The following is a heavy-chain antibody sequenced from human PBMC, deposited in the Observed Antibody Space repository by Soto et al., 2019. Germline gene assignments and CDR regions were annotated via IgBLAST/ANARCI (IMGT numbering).Heavy chain of an antibody. CDR2: MNPNSGNP. Sequence: QVQLVQSGAEVKKPGASVKVSCKASGYTFTSYDINWVRQATGQGLEWMGWMNPNSGNPGYAQKFPGGANRTRDTTVSTTYMALSTLRAGDPAVDYCSSGPTCAGNVDYWGLGTRVTGSS. V-gene: IGHV1-8*01. D-gene: IGHD1-1*01. CDR3: SSGPTCAGNVDY. J-gene: IGHJ4*02. CDR1: GYTFTSYD.